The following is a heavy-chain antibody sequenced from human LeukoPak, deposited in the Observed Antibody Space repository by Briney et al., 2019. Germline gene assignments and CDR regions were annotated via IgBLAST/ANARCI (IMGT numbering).Heavy chain of an antibody. CDR3: AGVPNHYFYIDV. Sequence: SETLSPTCTVSGDSFNIYYWSWIRQSPGKGLEWIGYIYSGGRNNYNPSLKSRVTMSLDTSKNQISLKLTSVTAADTAVYFCAGVPNHYFYIDVWGKGTTVTVSS. J-gene: IGHJ6*03. CDR2: IYSGGRN. CDR1: GDSFNIYY. V-gene: IGHV4-59*01.